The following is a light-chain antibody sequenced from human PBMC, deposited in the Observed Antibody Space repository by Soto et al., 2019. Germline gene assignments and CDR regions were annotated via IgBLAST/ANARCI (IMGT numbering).Light chain of an antibody. Sequence: DIQMTQSPSSLSASVGDRVTITCRAGQYIGRYLNWYQQKPGKAPKLLIYAASSLHSGVPSRFSGSGSGTDFTLTISSLQPEDFATYYCQHFRSFPITFGQGTRLEIK. V-gene: IGKV1-39*01. CDR3: QHFRSFPIT. CDR2: AAS. J-gene: IGKJ5*01. CDR1: QYIGRY.